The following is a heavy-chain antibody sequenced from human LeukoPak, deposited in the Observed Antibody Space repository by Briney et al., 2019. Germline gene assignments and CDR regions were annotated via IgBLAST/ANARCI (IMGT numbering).Heavy chain of an antibody. CDR3: AKDFSNYYYYYYMDV. D-gene: IGHD2/OR15-2a*01. CDR2: ISGSGGST. V-gene: IGHV3-23*01. CDR1: GFTFSSYA. Sequence: GGSLRLSCAASGFTFSSYAISWVRQAPGKGLEWVSAISGSGGSTYYADSVKGRFTISRDNSKNTLYLQMNGLRAEDTAVYYCAKDFSNYYYYYYMDVWGKGTTVTVSS. J-gene: IGHJ6*03.